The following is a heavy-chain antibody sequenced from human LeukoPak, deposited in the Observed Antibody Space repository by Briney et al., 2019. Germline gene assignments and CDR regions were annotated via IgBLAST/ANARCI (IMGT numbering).Heavy chain of an antibody. D-gene: IGHD6-13*01. J-gene: IGHJ4*02. CDR3: ARGPGIAAAGADY. V-gene: IGHV3-30*03. CDR2: ISYDGSNK. Sequence: GGSLRLSCAASGFTFSSYGMHWVRQAPGKGLEWVAVISYDGSNKYYADSVKGRFTISRDNSKNTLYLQMNSLRAEDTAVYYCARGPGIAAAGADYWGQGTLVTVSS. CDR1: GFTFSSYG.